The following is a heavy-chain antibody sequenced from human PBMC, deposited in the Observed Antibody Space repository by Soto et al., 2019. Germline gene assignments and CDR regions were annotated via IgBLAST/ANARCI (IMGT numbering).Heavy chain of an antibody. V-gene: IGHV3-21*01. J-gene: IGHJ3*02. CDR2: ISSSSSYI. D-gene: IGHD3-10*01. CDR1: GFTFSSYS. Sequence: GSLRLSCAASGFTFSSYSMNWVRQAPGKGLEWVSSISSSSSYIYYEDSVKGRFTISRDNAKNSLYLQMNSLRAEDTAVYYWARDRRPTVRGIDSWGQGTRVTGSS. CDR3: ARDRRPTVRGIDS.